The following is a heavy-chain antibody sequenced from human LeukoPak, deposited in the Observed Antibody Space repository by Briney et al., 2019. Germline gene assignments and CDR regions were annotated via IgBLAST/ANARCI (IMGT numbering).Heavy chain of an antibody. J-gene: IGHJ4*02. CDR2: IWYDGSKK. CDR3: ARLRAIGYFDY. V-gene: IGHV3-33*01. CDR1: GFTFSSYG. Sequence: GGSLRLSCAASGFTFSSYGMHWVRQAPGKGLEWVAVIWYDGSKKYYADSVKGRFTISRDDSKNTLYLQMNSLRAEDTAVYYCARLRAIGYFDYWGQGTLVTVSS.